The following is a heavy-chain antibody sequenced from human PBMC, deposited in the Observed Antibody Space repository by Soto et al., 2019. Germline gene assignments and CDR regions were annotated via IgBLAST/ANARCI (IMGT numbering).Heavy chain of an antibody. CDR2: IWYDGSNK. J-gene: IGHJ6*02. V-gene: IGHV3-33*01. Sequence: GGSLRLSCAASGFTFSSYGMHWVRQAPGKGLEWVAVIWYDGSNKYYADSVKGRFTISRDNSKNTLYLQMNSLRAEDTAVYYCARGGYSSSSHRGFYYYYGMDVWGQGTTVTVSS. CDR3: ARGGYSSSSHRGFYYYYGMDV. D-gene: IGHD6-6*01. CDR1: GFTFSSYG.